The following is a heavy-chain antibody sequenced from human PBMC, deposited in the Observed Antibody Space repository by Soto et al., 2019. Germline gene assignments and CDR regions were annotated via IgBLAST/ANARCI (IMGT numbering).Heavy chain of an antibody. CDR3: VRRVSGNYDY. V-gene: IGHV3-64*01. Sequence: EVQLAESGGNMVQPGGSLRLSCVASGFTFNNYDMHWVRKAPGKGLEYVSSISSNGGTTYYGNSVKGRFTISRDNSKNTLYLQMGSLRPEDMAVYYCVRRVSGNYDYWGQGTLVTVSS. J-gene: IGHJ4*02. CDR2: ISSNGGTT. D-gene: IGHD1-7*01. CDR1: GFTFNNYD.